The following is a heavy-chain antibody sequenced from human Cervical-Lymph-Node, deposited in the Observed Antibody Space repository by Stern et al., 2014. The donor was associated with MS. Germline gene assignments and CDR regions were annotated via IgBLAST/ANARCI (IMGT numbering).Heavy chain of an antibody. CDR1: GIPLSNAW. CDR3: TTDRGADFDY. J-gene: IGHJ4*02. Sequence: EVQLVESGGGLVKPGGSLRLSCVVSGIPLSNAWMSCVRQAPGKGLEWVGRIKTKTEGGTTDYAAPVKDRFIISRDDSKNTMYLQMNSLKTEDTAVYYCTTDRGADFDYWGQGTLVTVSS. V-gene: IGHV3-15*01. CDR2: IKTKTEGGTT. D-gene: IGHD3-16*01.